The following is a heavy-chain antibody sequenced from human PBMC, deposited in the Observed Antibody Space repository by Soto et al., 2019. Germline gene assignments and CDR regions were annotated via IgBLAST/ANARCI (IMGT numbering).Heavy chain of an antibody. V-gene: IGHV4-34*01. CDR3: ASRGHYYDSSGYYH. Sequence: NPSETLSLTCAVYGGSFSGYYWSWIRQPPGKGLEWIGEINHSGSTNYNPSLKSRVTISVDTSKNQFSLKLSSVTAADTAVYYCASRGHYYDSSGYYHWGQGTLVT. CDR2: INHSGST. J-gene: IGHJ5*02. D-gene: IGHD3-22*01. CDR1: GGSFSGYY.